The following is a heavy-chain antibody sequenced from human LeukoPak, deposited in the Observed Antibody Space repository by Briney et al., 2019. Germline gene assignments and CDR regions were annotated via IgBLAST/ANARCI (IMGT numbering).Heavy chain of an antibody. Sequence: SETLSLACTVSGGSISSYYWSWIRQPAGKGLEWIGRIYTSGSTNYNPSLKSRVTMSVDTSKNQFSLKLSSVTAADTAVYYCARGGNLGYYGSGSYCYRPPNWFDPWGQGTLVTVSS. CDR3: ARGGNLGYYGSGSYCYRPPNWFDP. CDR1: GGSISSYY. CDR2: IYTSGST. V-gene: IGHV4-4*07. J-gene: IGHJ5*02. D-gene: IGHD3-10*01.